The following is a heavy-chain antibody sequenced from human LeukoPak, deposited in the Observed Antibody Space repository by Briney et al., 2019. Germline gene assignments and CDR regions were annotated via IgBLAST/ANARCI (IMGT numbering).Heavy chain of an antibody. CDR1: GGTFSSYA. D-gene: IGHD3-16*01. CDR3: ARDGLGEQTKGYYFDY. V-gene: IGHV1-69*05. Sequence: SVKVSCKASGGTFSSYAISWVRQAPGQGLEWMGGIIPIFGTANYAQKFQGRVTITTDESTSTAYMELSSLRSEDTAVYYCARDGLGEQTKGYYFDYWGQGPLVTVPS. CDR2: IIPIFGTA. J-gene: IGHJ4*02.